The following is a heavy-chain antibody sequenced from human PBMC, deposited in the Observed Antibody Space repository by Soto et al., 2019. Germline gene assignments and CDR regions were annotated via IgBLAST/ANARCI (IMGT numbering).Heavy chain of an antibody. CDR1: GFTFNSAW. V-gene: IGHV3-15*07. D-gene: IGHD1-26*01. J-gene: IGHJ4*02. Sequence: EVQLVESGGGLVKPGGSLRLSCAAYGFTFNSAWMSWVRQAPGKGLEWVGRLKGKSVGRTTDYAAPVTGSLTISSDDSKNTLYLQMNSLKIEDTAVYYCTTEFGYSRCLNDNWGQGALVTVSS. CDR2: LKGKSVGRTT. CDR3: TTEFGYSRCLNDN.